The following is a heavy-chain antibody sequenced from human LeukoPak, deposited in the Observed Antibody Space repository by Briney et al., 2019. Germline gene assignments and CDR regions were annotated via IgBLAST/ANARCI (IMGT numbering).Heavy chain of an antibody. CDR3: ARATIYCSSTSCYSY. Sequence: GGSLRLSCAASGFTFSSYSMNWVRQAPGKGLEWVSSISSSSSCVYYADSVKGRFTISRDNAKNSLYLQMNSLRAEDTAVYYCARATIYCSSTSCYSYWGQGTLVTVSS. V-gene: IGHV3-21*01. J-gene: IGHJ4*02. D-gene: IGHD2-2*02. CDR2: ISSSSSCV. CDR1: GFTFSSYS.